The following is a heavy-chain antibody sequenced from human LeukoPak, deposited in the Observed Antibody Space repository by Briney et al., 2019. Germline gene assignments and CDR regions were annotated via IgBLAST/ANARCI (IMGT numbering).Heavy chain of an antibody. D-gene: IGHD3-9*01. Sequence: GGSLRLSCVASGFTVSSNYMSWVRQAPGKGLEWVSVIYSGGSTYYADSVKGRFTISRDNSKNTLYLQMNSLRAEDTAVYYCARGLYDILTVDYWGQGTLVTVSS. CDR3: ARGLYDILTVDY. CDR2: IYSGGST. V-gene: IGHV3-66*01. CDR1: GFTVSSNY. J-gene: IGHJ4*02.